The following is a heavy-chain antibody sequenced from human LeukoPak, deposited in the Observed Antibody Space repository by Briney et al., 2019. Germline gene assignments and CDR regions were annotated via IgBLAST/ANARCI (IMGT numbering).Heavy chain of an antibody. Sequence: GGSLRLSCAASGITFRGYDMHWVRQGTGKNLEWVSAIGPAGDTYYSGSVKGRFTISREDARNSLYLQMNSLTAEDTAVYYCARDAVPGRGGAFDYWVQGTLVIVSS. V-gene: IGHV3-13*01. CDR2: IGPAGDT. CDR3: ARDAVPGRGGAFDY. D-gene: IGHD6-19*01. CDR1: GITFRGYD. J-gene: IGHJ4*02.